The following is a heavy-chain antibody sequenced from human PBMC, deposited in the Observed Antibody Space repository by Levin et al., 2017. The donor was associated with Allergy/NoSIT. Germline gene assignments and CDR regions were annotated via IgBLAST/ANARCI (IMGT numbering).Heavy chain of an antibody. Sequence: SETLSLTCTVSGGSISNSGHYWGWIRQPPGTGLEWIGSIYHSGTTYYNASLKSRVTISVDTSKNQFSLKLRSVTAADTAMYYCARSGGTDLDWFDPWGQGTPITVSS. CDR2: IYHSGTT. CDR3: ARSGGTDLDWFDP. J-gene: IGHJ5*02. D-gene: IGHD2-15*01. V-gene: IGHV4-39*01. CDR1: GGSISNSGHY.